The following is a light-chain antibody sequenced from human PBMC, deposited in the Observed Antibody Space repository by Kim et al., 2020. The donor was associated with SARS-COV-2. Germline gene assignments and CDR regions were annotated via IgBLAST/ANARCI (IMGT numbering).Light chain of an antibody. V-gene: IGKV4-1*01. CDR3: QQYNSYPWT. CDR1: QSVLYSSNNKNY. J-gene: IGKJ1*01. Sequence: DIVMTQSPDSLAVSLGERATINCKSSQSVLYSSNNKNYLAWYQQKPGQPPKLLIYWASTRESGVPSRFSGSGSGTDFTLTVSSLQPDDFATYYCQQYNSYPWTFGQGTKVDIK. CDR2: WAS.